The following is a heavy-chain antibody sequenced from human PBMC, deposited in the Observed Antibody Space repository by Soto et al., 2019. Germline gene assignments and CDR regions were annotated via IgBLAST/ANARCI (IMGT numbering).Heavy chain of an antibody. J-gene: IGHJ5*02. CDR1: GYTLNEVA. V-gene: IGHV1-24*01. CDR3: TTYHGDYNFDH. Sequence: GASVKVSCKVSGYTLNEVAMHWVRQAPGKGLEWLGGFDPDEAETIYARHLQGRVTMTEDTSTDTVYMELSSLRSEDTALYFCTTYHGDYNFDHWGQGTLVTVSS. CDR2: FDPDEAET. D-gene: IGHD4-17*01.